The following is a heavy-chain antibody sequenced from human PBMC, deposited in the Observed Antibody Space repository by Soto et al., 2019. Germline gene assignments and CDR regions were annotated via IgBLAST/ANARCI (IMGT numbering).Heavy chain of an antibody. CDR3: ARESEDLTSNFDY. CDR1: GFTFTRYS. CDR2: ISSTTNYI. J-gene: IGHJ4*02. V-gene: IGHV3-21*01. Sequence: GGSLRLSCAASGFTFTRYSMNWVRQAPGKGLEWASSISSTTNYIYYADSMKGRFTVSRDNAKNSVYLEMNSLSAEDTALYYCARESEDLTSNFDYWGQGTLVTVSS.